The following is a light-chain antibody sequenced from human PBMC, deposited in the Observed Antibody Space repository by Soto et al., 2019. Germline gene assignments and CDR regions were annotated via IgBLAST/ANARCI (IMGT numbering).Light chain of an antibody. Sequence: QSVLTQPPSVSGAPGQRVTISCTGSSSNNGAGYDVHWYQQLPGTAPKLLIYGNSNRPSGVPDRFSGSKSGTSASLAITGLQAEDEADYYCQSYDSSLSGSRVVFGGGTKLTVL. CDR3: QSYDSSLSGSRVV. CDR1: SSNNGAGYD. J-gene: IGLJ2*01. V-gene: IGLV1-40*01. CDR2: GNS.